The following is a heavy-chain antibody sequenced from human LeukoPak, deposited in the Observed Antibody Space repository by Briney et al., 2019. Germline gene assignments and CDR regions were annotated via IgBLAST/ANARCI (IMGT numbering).Heavy chain of an antibody. CDR2: ISDNGGST. CDR1: XA. Sequence: XAMXWXRQAPGXXXXYVSTISDNGGSTFXANSVKGRFTISRDXXKKTLYLQMNRLRAEDTAVYYCXXXXXXXXXXXXXXXXXXXXXXXXXXYWGXGXLXXVSS. J-gene: IGHJ4*02. V-gene: IGHV3-64*01. CDR3: XXXXXXXXXXXXXXXXXXXXXXXXXXY.